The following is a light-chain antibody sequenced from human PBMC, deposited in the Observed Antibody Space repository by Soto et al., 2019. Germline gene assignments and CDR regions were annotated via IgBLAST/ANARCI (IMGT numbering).Light chain of an antibody. CDR2: LGS. CDR3: MQALQTPRT. V-gene: IGKV2-28*01. Sequence: DIVMTQSPLSLPVTPGEPASISCRSSQSLLHSNGYNYLDWYLQKPGQSPQLLIYLGSNRASGVPDRFGVSGSGTDFTLKISRVEAEDVGVYYCMQALQTPRTFGQGTKVEIK. J-gene: IGKJ1*01. CDR1: QSLLHSNGYNY.